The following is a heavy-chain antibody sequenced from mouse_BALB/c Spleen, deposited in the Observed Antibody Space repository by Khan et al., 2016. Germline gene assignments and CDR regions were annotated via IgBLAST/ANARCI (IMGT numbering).Heavy chain of an antibody. J-gene: IGHJ4*01. Sequence: QVQLKESGPGLVAPSQSLSITCTVSGFSLTNYGVNWVRQPPGKGLEWLGVIWAGGSTNYNSALMYRLSISKDNTKSQVFLKMISLQTDDTAKYYCARDRRRNAMDYWGQGTSVTVSS. CDR3: ARDRRRNAMDY. V-gene: IGHV2-9*02. CDR1: GFSLTNYG. CDR2: IWAGGST. D-gene: IGHD1-2*01.